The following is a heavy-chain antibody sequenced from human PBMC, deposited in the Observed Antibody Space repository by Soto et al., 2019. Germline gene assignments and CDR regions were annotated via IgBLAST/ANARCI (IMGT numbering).Heavy chain of an antibody. J-gene: IGHJ6*02. D-gene: IGHD3-3*01. Sequence: GSGPTLVNPTQTLTLTCTFSGFSLSTSGMCVSWIRQPPGKALEWLALIDWDDDKYYSTSLKTRLTISKDTSKNQVVLTMTNMDPVDTATYYCARILCLGTTYYDFWSGSGYGMDVWGQGTTVTVSS. V-gene: IGHV2-70*01. CDR2: IDWDDDK. CDR3: ARILCLGTTYYDFWSGSGYGMDV. CDR1: GFSLSTSGMC.